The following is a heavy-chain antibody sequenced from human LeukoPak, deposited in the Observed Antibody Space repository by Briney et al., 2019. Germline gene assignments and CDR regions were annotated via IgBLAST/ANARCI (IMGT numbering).Heavy chain of an antibody. CDR2: INPNSGGT. J-gene: IGHJ5*02. Sequence: AAVKVSCKASGYTFTGYYMHWVRQAPGQGLEWMGWINPNSGGTNYAQKFQGRVTMTRDTSISTAYMELSRLRSDDTAVYYCAGSWNAERSFDPWGQGTLVTVSS. V-gene: IGHV1-2*02. D-gene: IGHD1-1*01. CDR1: GYTFTGYY. CDR3: AGSWNAERSFDP.